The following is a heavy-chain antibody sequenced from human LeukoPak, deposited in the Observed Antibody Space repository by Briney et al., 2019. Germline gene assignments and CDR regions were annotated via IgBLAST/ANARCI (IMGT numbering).Heavy chain of an antibody. V-gene: IGHV4-4*02. CDR3: ARGPYGDYVSPLDY. CDR2: TYHSGST. CDR1: GGSISSSNW. D-gene: IGHD4-17*01. Sequence: SGTLSLTCAVSGGSISSSNWWSWVRQPPGKGLEWIGETYHSGSTNYNPSLKSRVTMSVDKSKNQFSLKLSSVTAADTAVYYCARGPYGDYVSPLDYWGQGTLVTVSS. J-gene: IGHJ4*02.